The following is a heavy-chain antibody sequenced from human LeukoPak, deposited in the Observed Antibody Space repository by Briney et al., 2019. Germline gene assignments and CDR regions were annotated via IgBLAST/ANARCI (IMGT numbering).Heavy chain of an antibody. CDR1: GGTFSSYA. Sequence: ASVKVSCKASGGTFSSYAISWVRQAPGQGLEWMGGIIPIFGTANYAQKFQGRVTITADKSTSTAYMELSSLRSEDTAVYYCAREPLGGYYATGYFDYWGQGTLVTVSS. J-gene: IGHJ4*02. CDR2: IIPIFGTA. CDR3: AREPLGGYYATGYFDY. D-gene: IGHD3-3*01. V-gene: IGHV1-69*06.